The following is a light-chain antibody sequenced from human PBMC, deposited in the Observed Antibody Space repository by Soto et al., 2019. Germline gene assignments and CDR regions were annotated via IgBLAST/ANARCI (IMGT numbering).Light chain of an antibody. Sequence: DIQMTQSPSSLSASVGDRVTITCRASESISRHLNWYQHKPGKAPKLLIYAASSLQNGVPSRFSGSGSGTDFTLTISNLQPEDFATYYCQQSYSTLSLTFGQGTRLEIK. CDR2: AAS. CDR1: ESISRH. V-gene: IGKV1-39*01. CDR3: QQSYSTLSLT. J-gene: IGKJ5*01.